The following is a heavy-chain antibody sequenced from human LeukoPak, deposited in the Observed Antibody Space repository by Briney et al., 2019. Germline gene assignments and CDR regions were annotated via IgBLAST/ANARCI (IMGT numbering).Heavy chain of an antibody. V-gene: IGHV3-33*01. J-gene: IGHJ5*02. Sequence: GGSLRLSCAAFGFTFSNFGVHWVRQAPGRGLEGVAVIRYDGSTKYYADSVKGRFTISRDNSKTTVYLEMNSLRAEDTAVYYCARDLQYYGSGMFDPWGQGTLVTVSS. CDR3: ARDLQYYGSGMFDP. CDR1: GFTFSNFG. CDR2: IRYDGSTK. D-gene: IGHD3-10*01.